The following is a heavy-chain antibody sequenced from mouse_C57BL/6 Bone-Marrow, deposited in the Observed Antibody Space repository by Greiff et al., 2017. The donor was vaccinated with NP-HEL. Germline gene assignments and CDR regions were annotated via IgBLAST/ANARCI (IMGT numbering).Heavy chain of an antibody. V-gene: IGHV1-72*01. J-gene: IGHJ1*03. CDR2: IDPNSGGT. Sequence: LVESGAELVKPGASVKLSCKASGYTFTSYWMHWVKQRPGRGLEWIGRIDPNSGGTKYNEKFKSKATLTVDKPSSTAYMQLSSLTSEDSAVYYCARPLRDRYWYFDVWGTGTTVTVSS. CDR1: GYTFTSYW. D-gene: IGHD3-2*02. CDR3: ARPLRDRYWYFDV.